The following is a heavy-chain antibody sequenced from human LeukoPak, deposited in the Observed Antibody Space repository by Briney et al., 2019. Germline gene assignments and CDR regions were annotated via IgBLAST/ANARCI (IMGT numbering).Heavy chain of an antibody. CDR1: GGSISSSSYY. CDR2: IYYSGST. J-gene: IGHJ6*03. V-gene: IGHV4-61*01. D-gene: IGHD3-9*01. Sequence: PSETLSLTCTVSGGSISSSSYYWSWIRQPPGKGLEWIGYIYYSGSTNYNPSLKSRVTISVDTSKNQFSLKLSSVTAADTAVYYCARDSTYYDILTGHSLYYMDVWGKGTTVTISS. CDR3: ARDSTYYDILTGHSLYYMDV.